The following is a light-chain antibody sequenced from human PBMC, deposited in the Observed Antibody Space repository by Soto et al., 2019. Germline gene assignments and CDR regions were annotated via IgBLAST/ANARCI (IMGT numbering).Light chain of an antibody. J-gene: IGLJ2*01. CDR2: GVT. Sequence: QSALTQPASVSGSPGQSVTISCTGTSSDVGRYNYVSWYQHHTGKAPKLIIYGVTTRPSGVSSRFSGSKSGNTASLTISGLQAEDEADYYCASYTTINTLVLFGGGTKLTVL. CDR1: SSDVGRYNY. CDR3: ASYTTINTLVL. V-gene: IGLV2-14*01.